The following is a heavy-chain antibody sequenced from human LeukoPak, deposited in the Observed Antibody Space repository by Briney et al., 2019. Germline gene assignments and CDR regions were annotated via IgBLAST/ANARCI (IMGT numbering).Heavy chain of an antibody. D-gene: IGHD1-1*01. V-gene: IGHV5-51*01. CDR2: IYPDDSDT. CDR3: ARHETGPYFDY. CDR1: GYSFTTYW. Sequence: GESLKISCKGSGYSFTTYWIGWVRQMPGKGLECMGIIYPDDSDTRYSPSFQGQVTISADKSISAAYLQWSSLKASDTAMYYCARHETGPYFDYWGQGTLVTVSS. J-gene: IGHJ4*02.